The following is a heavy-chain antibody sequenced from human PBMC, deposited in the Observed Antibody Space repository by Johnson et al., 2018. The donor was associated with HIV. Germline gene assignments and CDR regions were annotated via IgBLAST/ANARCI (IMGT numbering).Heavy chain of an antibody. CDR3: ARGQGGIWGSWAFDI. CDR2: IWYDGSNK. Sequence: QVQLVESGGGVVQPGRSLRLSCVASGFTFRSYGMHWVRQAPGKGLEWVALIWYDGSNKKYADSVKCRFTISRDNSKNTLYLQMNSLRAEDTAVYYCARGQGGIWGSWAFDIWGQGTMVTVSS. CDR1: GFTFRSYG. J-gene: IGHJ3*02. V-gene: IGHV3-33*08. D-gene: IGHD3-16*01.